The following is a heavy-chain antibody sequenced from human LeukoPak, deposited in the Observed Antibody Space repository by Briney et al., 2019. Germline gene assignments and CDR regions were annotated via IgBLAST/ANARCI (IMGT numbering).Heavy chain of an antibody. D-gene: IGHD6-6*01. V-gene: IGHV3-30*03. CDR1: GFTFSNYW. Sequence: GGSLRLSCATSGFTFSNYWMSWVRQAPGKGLEWVAVISYDGSNKYYADSVKGRFTISRDNSKNTLYLQMNSLRAEDTAVYYCARTLIEYSVSSCYFDYWGQGTLVTVSS. J-gene: IGHJ4*02. CDR2: ISYDGSNK. CDR3: ARTLIEYSVSSCYFDY.